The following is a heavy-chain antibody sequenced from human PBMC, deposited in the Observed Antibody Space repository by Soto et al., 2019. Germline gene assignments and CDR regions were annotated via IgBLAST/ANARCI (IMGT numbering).Heavy chain of an antibody. D-gene: IGHD6-13*01. V-gene: IGHV2-5*02. CDR1: GFSLSTSGVG. CDR2: IYWDDDK. J-gene: IGHJ6*03. Sequence: SGPTLVNPTQTLTLTCTFSGFSLSTSGVGVGWIRQPPGKALEWLALIYWDDDKRYSPSLKSRLTITEDTSKNQVVLTMTNMDPVDTATYYCAHAAADSSSWIIPYYYYMDVWGKGTTVTVSS. CDR3: AHAAADSSSWIIPYYYYMDV.